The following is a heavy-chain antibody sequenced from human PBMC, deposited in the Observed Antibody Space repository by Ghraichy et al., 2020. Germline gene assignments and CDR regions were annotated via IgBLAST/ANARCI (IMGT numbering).Heavy chain of an antibody. CDR3: ARDLWAFDI. CDR1: GFDVSINR. D-gene: IGHD2-21*01. V-gene: IGHV3-53*01. Sequence: GGSLRLSCVGSGFDVSINRMSWVRQAPGKGLEWVSAIYSGGTTDYADSVKGRFTFSRDNSKNTVYLQMNSLRVDDTAMYYCARDLWAFDIWGQGTLVTGSS. J-gene: IGHJ3*02. CDR2: IYSGGTT.